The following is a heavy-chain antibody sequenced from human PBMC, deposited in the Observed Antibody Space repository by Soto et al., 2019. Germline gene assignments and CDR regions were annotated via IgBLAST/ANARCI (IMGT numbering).Heavy chain of an antibody. CDR2: IYYSGST. J-gene: IGHJ4*02. CDR3: ARHTVYYDSSGYYYDIGYFDY. CDR1: GGSISSGGYY. V-gene: IGHV4-61*08. D-gene: IGHD3-22*01. Sequence: SETLSLTCAVSGGSISSGGYYWSWIRQPPGKGLEWIGYIYYSGSTNYNPSLKSRVTISVDTSKNQFSLKLSSVTAADTAVYYCARHTVYYDSSGYYYDIGYFDYWGQGTLVTVSS.